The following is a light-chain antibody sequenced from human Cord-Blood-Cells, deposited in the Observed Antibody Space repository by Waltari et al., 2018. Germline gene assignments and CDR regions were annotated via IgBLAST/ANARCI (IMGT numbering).Light chain of an antibody. J-gene: IGKJ2*01. V-gene: IGKV4-1*01. CDR1: QSVLYSSNNKNY. CDR3: QQYYSTPYT. Sequence: DIVMTQSPDSLAVSLGERATINCKSSQSVLYSSNNKNYLAWYQQKPGQPPELLIYWASTRSSGVPDRFSGSGSGTDFTLTISSLQAEDVAVYYCQQYYSTPYTFGQGTKLEIK. CDR2: WAS.